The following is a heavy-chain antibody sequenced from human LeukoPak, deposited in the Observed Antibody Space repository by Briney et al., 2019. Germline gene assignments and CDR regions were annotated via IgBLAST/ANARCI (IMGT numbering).Heavy chain of an antibody. Sequence: GGSLRLSCAASGFTFSSYGMHWVRQAPGKGLEWVAFIRYDGSNKYYADSVKGRFTISRDNSKNTLYLQMNSLRAEDTAVYYCAKDSLPGSSLETGEAGYWGQGTLVTVSS. CDR2: IRYDGSNK. CDR3: AKDSLPGSSLETGEAGY. V-gene: IGHV3-30*02. D-gene: IGHD7-27*01. J-gene: IGHJ4*02. CDR1: GFTFSSYG.